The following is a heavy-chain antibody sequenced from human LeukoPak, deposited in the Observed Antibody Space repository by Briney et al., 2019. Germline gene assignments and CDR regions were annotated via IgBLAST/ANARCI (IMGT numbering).Heavy chain of an antibody. CDR2: INHSGST. D-gene: IGHD3-16*02. V-gene: IGHV4-34*01. CDR3: AREGLRLGELSLLYFDY. CDR1: GGSFSGYY. Sequence: SETLSLTCAVYGGSFSGYYWSWIRQPPGKGLEWIGGINHSGSTNYNPSLKSRVTISVDTSKNQFSLKLSSVTAADTAVYYCAREGLRLGELSLLYFDYWGQGTLVTVSS. J-gene: IGHJ4*02.